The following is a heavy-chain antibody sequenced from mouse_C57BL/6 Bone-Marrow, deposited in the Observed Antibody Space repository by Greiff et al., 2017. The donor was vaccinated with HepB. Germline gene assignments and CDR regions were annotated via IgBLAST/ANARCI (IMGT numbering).Heavy chain of an antibody. CDR1: GYSITSGYY. Sequence: VQLKESGPGLVKPSQSLSLTCSVTGYSITSGYYWNWIRQFPGNKLEWMGYISYDGSNNYNPSLKNRISITRDTSKNQFFLKLNSVTTEDTATYYCARMGDWSYAMDYWGQGTSVTVSS. CDR3: ARMGDWSYAMDY. J-gene: IGHJ4*01. D-gene: IGHD3-3*01. V-gene: IGHV3-6*01. CDR2: ISYDGSN.